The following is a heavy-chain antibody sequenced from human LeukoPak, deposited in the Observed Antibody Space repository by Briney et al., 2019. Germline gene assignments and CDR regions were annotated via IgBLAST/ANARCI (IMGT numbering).Heavy chain of an antibody. J-gene: IGHJ4*02. CDR2: IWYDGSNK. CDR3: ARGRWEPGGGVDY. D-gene: IGHD1-26*01. Sequence: GRSLRLSCAASGFTFSSYGMHWVRQAPGKGLEWVAVIWYDGSNKYYADSVKGRFTISRDNSKNTLYLQMNSLRAEDTAVYYCARGRWEPGGGVDYWGQGTLVTVSS. CDR1: GFTFSSYG. V-gene: IGHV3-33*01.